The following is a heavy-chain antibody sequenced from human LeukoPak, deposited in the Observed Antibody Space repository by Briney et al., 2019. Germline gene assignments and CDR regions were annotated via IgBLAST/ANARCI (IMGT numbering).Heavy chain of an antibody. CDR1: GYSLTELS. Sequence: ASVKVSCKVSGYSLTELSMHWVRQAPGKGLEWMGGFHPDDCETPLLAQKVQGTASMTEDTSTDTDYIELSRLSSDDTAVYYCETGTIYCSSCSGDDWGQGTLVTVSS. CDR2: FHPDDCET. V-gene: IGHV1-24*01. J-gene: IGHJ4*02. D-gene: IGHD2-2*01. CDR3: ETGTIYCSSCSGDD.